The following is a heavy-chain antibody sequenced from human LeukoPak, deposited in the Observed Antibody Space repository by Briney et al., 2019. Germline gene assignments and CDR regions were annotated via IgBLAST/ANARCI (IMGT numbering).Heavy chain of an antibody. Sequence: SSETLSLTCTVSGGSISSYYWSWIRQPPGKGLEWIGYIYYSGSTNYNPSLKSRVTISVDTSKNQFSLKLSSVTAADTAVYYCARDPYYYGSGSYSGAFDIWGQGTMVTVSS. D-gene: IGHD3-10*01. V-gene: IGHV4-59*01. CDR1: GGSISSYY. J-gene: IGHJ3*02. CDR2: IYYSGST. CDR3: ARDPYYYGSGSYSGAFDI.